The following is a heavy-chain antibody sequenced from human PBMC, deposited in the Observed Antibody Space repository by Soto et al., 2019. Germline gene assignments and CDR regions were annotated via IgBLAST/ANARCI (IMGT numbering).Heavy chain of an antibody. V-gene: IGHV1-69*02. CDR3: ARKYGSNWFDP. Sequence: QVQLVQSGAEVKKPGSSVKVSCKASGGTFSSYTISWVRQAPGQGLEWMGRIIPILGIANYAQKFQGRVTMTADKSTSTAYMELSSLRSEDTAVYYCARKYGSNWFDPWGQGTLVTVSS. CDR1: GGTFSSYT. CDR2: IIPILGIA. D-gene: IGHD4-17*01. J-gene: IGHJ5*02.